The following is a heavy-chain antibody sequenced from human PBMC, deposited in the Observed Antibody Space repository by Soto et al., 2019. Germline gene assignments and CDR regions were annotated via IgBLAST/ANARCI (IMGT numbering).Heavy chain of an antibody. J-gene: IGHJ6*02. CDR3: ARAGAAPYYYYGMDV. V-gene: IGHV1-18*01. Sequence: QVHLVQSGAEVRKPGASVKVSCKASGYTFSTSGMSWLRQAPGQGLEWMGWISTYNGDTNDAPKFQDRVTMTSDTSTSTVYMELRSLRSDDTAVYYCARAGAAPYYYYGMDVWGQGTRVTVSS. CDR2: ISTYNGDT. CDR1: GYTFSTSG. D-gene: IGHD2-15*01.